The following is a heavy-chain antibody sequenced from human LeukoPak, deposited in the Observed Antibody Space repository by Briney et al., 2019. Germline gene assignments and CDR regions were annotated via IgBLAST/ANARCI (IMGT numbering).Heavy chain of an antibody. CDR2: ISYDGSNK. V-gene: IGHV3-30*04. Sequence: GRSLRLSCAASGFTFSSYAMHWVRQAPGKGLEWVAVISYDGSNKYYADSVKGRFTISRDNSKNTLYLQMNSLGAEDTAVYYCARDSAWGGDIVVVVAAAFDYWGQGTLVTVSS. D-gene: IGHD2-15*01. J-gene: IGHJ4*02. CDR3: ARDSAWGGDIVVVVAAAFDY. CDR1: GFTFSSYA.